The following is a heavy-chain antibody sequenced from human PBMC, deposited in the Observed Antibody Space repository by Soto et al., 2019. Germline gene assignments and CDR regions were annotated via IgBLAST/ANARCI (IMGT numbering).Heavy chain of an antibody. Sequence: RSLTCTVSGDSVSSSSYYWGWIRQPPGRGLEWIASVYYTGNSFYNPSLKSRVALSVDISTNQFSLRLRSLTASDTAVYYCATEVSSTKGMDVWGQGTRVTVSS. D-gene: IGHD2-2*01. CDR3: ATEVSSTKGMDV. CDR2: VYYTGNS. J-gene: IGHJ6*02. V-gene: IGHV4-39*01. CDR1: GDSVSSSSYY.